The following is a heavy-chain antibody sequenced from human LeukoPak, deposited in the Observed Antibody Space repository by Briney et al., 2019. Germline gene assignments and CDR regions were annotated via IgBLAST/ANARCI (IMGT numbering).Heavy chain of an antibody. CDR2: ISSSSAL. V-gene: IGHV3-48*04. D-gene: IGHD2-2*01. J-gene: IGHJ4*02. CDR3: ARTPRAGVVPAAYDY. CDR1: GFTLSSHT. Sequence: GGSLRLSCAASGFTLSSHTMNWVRQVPGKSLTWVSTISSSSALHYADSVKGRFTISRDVAKNSLYLQMNSLRVEDTAVYYCARTPRAGVVPAAYDYWGQGALVTVSS.